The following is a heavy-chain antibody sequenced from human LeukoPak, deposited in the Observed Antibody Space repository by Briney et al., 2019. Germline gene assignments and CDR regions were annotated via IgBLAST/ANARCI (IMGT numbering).Heavy chain of an antibody. D-gene: IGHD4-17*01. CDR1: GYTLTELS. J-gene: IGHJ4*02. CDR2: FDPEDGET. CDR3: AREPTTVPPGLYYFDY. V-gene: IGHV1-24*01. Sequence: GASVKVSCKVSGYTLTELSMHWVRQAPGKGLEWMGGFDPEDGETIYAQKFQGRVTMTEDTSTDTAYMELSSLRSEDTAVYYCAREPTTVPPGLYYFDYWGQGTLVTVSS.